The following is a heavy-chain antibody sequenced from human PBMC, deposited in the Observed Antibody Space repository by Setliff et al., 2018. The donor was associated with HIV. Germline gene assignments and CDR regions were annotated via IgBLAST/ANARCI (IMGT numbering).Heavy chain of an antibody. CDR2: INPSGGST. Sequence: ASVKVSCKTSGYAFTSYYMHWVRQAPGQGLEWMGVINPSGGSTNYAQKFQGRVTMTGDTPTSTAYMDLSSLRSEDTAVYYCARDGGYSSPYYFHYWGQGTLVTVS. V-gene: IGHV1-46*01. CDR3: ARDGGYSSPYYFHY. D-gene: IGHD5-18*01. J-gene: IGHJ4*02. CDR1: GYAFTSYY.